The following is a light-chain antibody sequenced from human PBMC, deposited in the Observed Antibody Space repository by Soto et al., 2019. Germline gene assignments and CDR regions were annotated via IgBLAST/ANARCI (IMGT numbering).Light chain of an antibody. CDR1: QSVGSS. Sequence: EIVLTQSPATLSLSPGERATLSCRASQSVGSSLAWYQQKPGQAPRLLIYDASNRATGIPARFSGSGSGTDFTLTISSLEPEDFAVYYCQQRSYWPPTFGPGTKVDVK. V-gene: IGKV3-11*01. J-gene: IGKJ3*01. CDR2: DAS. CDR3: QQRSYWPPT.